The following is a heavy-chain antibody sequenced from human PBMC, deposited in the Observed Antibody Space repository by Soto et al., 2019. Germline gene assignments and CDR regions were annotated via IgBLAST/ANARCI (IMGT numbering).Heavy chain of an antibody. Sequence: WGSLRLSCAASGFTFSSYAMHWVRQAPGKGLEYVSAISSNGGSTYYANSVKGRFTISRDNSKNTLYLQMGSLRAEDMAVYYCARANPVLNAFDIWGQGTMVSVSS. CDR2: ISSNGGST. CDR3: ARANPVLNAFDI. J-gene: IGHJ3*02. D-gene: IGHD2-8*01. V-gene: IGHV3-64*01. CDR1: GFTFSSYA.